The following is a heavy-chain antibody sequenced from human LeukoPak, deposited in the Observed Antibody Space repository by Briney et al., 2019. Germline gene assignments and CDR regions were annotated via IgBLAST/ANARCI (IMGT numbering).Heavy chain of an antibody. CDR2: MNPNSGNT. Sequence: ASVKVSCKASGYTFTSYDINWVRQATGQGLEWMGWMNPNSGNTGYAQKFQGRVTITRNTSISTAYLELSSLRSEVTAVYYCARGPRWAKTNFDYWGQGNLVTVSS. CDR1: GYTFTSYD. J-gene: IGHJ4*02. D-gene: IGHD4-23*01. V-gene: IGHV1-8*03. CDR3: ARGPRWAKTNFDY.